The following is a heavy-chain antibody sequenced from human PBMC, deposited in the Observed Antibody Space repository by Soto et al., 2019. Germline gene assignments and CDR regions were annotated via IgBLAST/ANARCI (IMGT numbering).Heavy chain of an antibody. J-gene: IGHJ6*02. CDR1: GGTFSSYA. CDR2: IIPIFGTA. V-gene: IGHV1-69*13. Sequence: SVKVSCKASGGTFSSYAISWVRQAPGQGLEWLGGIIPIFGTANYAQKFQGRVTITADESTSTAYMEPSSLRSEDTAVYYCARERSNPTLLYCTGGSRYDEDYYYRMDVWGQGTTVTVSS. CDR3: ARERSNPTLLYCTGGSRYDEDYYYRMDV. D-gene: IGHD2-15*01.